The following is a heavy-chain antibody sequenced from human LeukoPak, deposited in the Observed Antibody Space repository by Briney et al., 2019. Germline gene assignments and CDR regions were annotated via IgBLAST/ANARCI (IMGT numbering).Heavy chain of an antibody. CDR1: GGSFSSYY. D-gene: IGHD6-6*01. J-gene: IGHJ6*03. V-gene: IGHV4-34*01. CDR2: INHSGST. CDR3: ARERGAARSARLIGCYMDV. Sequence: KASETLSLTCAVYGGSFSSYYWSWIRQPPGKGLEWIGEINHSGSTNYNPSLKSRVTISVDTSKNQFSLKLSSVTAADTAVYYCARERGAARSARLIGCYMDVWGKGTTVTVSS.